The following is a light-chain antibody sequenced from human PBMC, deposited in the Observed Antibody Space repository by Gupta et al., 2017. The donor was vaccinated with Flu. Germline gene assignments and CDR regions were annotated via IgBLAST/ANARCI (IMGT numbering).Light chain of an antibody. Sequence: LGERATINCKSRQSVLYRSHNKNYLAWYQQKPAQPPKLLIYWASTRASGVPDRFSGSGAGTDFTLTISSLQAEDVAVYYCQQYFSDPRKTFGQGTRLEIK. CDR3: QQYFSDPRKT. CDR1: QSVLYRSHNKNY. CDR2: WAS. V-gene: IGKV4-1*01. J-gene: IGKJ5*01.